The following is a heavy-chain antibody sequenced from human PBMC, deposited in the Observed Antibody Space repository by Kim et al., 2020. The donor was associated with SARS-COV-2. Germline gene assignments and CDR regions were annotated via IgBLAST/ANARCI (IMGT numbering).Heavy chain of an antibody. J-gene: IGHJ6*02. V-gene: IGHV3-66*01. Sequence: GGSLRLSCAASGFIVSSNYMTWVRQSPGKGLEWVSVISSGGYTYYAASVKGSFTISRDNSKNTMYLQMNSLPAEDTAVYYCAREVLPGCLILRFLESHHGMDVWGQGTTVTVSS. D-gene: IGHD3-3*01. CDR2: ISSGGYT. CDR3: AREVLPGCLILRFLESHHGMDV. CDR1: GFIVSSNY.